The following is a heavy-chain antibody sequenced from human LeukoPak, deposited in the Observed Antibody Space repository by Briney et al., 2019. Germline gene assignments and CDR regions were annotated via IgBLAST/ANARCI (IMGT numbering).Heavy chain of an antibody. CDR3: ARGMVRGVMGAFDI. Sequence: PGGSLRLSCAASGFTFNTNAMSWVRQAPGKGLEWVSTISGSGGSTYYADSVKGRFTISRDNSKNTLYLQMNSLRAEDTAVYYCARGMVRGVMGAFDIWGQGTMVTVSS. V-gene: IGHV3-23*01. CDR2: ISGSGGST. CDR1: GFTFNTNA. D-gene: IGHD3-10*01. J-gene: IGHJ3*02.